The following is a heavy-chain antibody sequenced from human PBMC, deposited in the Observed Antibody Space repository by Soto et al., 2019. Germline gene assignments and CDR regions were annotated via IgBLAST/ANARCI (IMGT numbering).Heavy chain of an antibody. Sequence: SETLSLTCTVSGGSISSSSYYWGWIRQPPGKGLEWIGSIYYSGSTYYNPSLKSRVTISVDTSKNQFSLKLSSVTAADTAVYYCASPTRYSYGYRYGMDVWGQGTTVTVSS. CDR3: ASPTRYSYGYRYGMDV. J-gene: IGHJ6*02. D-gene: IGHD5-18*01. CDR2: IYYSGST. V-gene: IGHV4-39*01. CDR1: GGSISSSSYY.